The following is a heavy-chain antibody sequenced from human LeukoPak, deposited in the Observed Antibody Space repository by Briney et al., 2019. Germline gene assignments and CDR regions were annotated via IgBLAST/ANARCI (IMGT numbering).Heavy chain of an antibody. CDR2: INPNSGGT. J-gene: IGHJ4*02. Sequence: ASVKVSCKASANTLGYYIHWVRQAPGQGLEWMGWINPNSGGTNYAQKFQGRVTMTRDTSISTAFMELSRLRSDDTAVYYCARDLSITMVRAPFYWGPGTPVTVSS. D-gene: IGHD3-10*01. V-gene: IGHV1-2*02. CDR3: ARDLSITMVRAPFY. CDR1: ANTLGYY.